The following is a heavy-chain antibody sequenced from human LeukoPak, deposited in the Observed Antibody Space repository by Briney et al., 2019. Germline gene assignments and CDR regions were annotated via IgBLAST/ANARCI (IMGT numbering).Heavy chain of an antibody. D-gene: IGHD3-3*01. CDR3: ASGPGVGYDFWSGTPSYYYYYMDV. V-gene: IGHV4-4*07. J-gene: IGHJ6*03. CDR2: IYTSGST. CDR1: GGSISSYY. Sequence: PSETLSLTCTVSGGSISSYYWSWIRQPAGKGLEWIGRIYTSGSTNYNPSLKSRVTISVDKPKNQFSLKLSSVTAADTAVYYCASGPGVGYDFWSGTPSYYYYYMDVWGKGTTVTVSS.